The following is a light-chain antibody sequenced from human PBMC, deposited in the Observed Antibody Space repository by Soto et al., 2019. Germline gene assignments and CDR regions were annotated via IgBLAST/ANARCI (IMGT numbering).Light chain of an antibody. J-gene: IGLJ1*01. V-gene: IGLV2-14*01. CDR2: EVS. CDR3: NTYTRRITRV. Sequence: QSALTQPASVSGSLGQSITISCTATNNDISFFNDVSWYQQHSDKAPKLIIYEVSSRPSGVSNRFSDSRSSNTAPLTISGLQTEDEADYYCNTYTRRITRVFGTGTQVTGL. CDR1: NNDISFFND.